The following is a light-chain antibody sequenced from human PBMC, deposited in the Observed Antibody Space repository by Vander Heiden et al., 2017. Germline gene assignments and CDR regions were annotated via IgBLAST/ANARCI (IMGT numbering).Light chain of an antibody. CDR3: QQSYSTPWT. CDR2: DAS. V-gene: IGKV1-39*01. CDR1: QSISNY. J-gene: IGKJ1*01. Sequence: DIQMPQSPSSLSASVGDRVTITCRASQSISNYLNWYQQKPGKAPKLLIYDASSVQSGVPSRFSGSGSGTDFTLTISSLQPEDFATYYCQQSYSTPWTFGQGTKVEIK.